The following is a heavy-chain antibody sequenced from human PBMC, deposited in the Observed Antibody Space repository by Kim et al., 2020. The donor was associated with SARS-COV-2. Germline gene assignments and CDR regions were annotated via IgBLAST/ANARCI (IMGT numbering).Heavy chain of an antibody. CDR1: GYIFTNFA. J-gene: IGHJ4*02. V-gene: IGHV1-3*01. D-gene: IGHD2-8*02. CDR2: INAGTGNT. CDR3: ARDLFRTGFDY. Sequence: ASVKVSCKASGYIFTNFAIQWVRQAPGQRLEWMGWINAGTGNTKFSQQFQGRVTFTRDTSANTAYMELSSLGSEDTAVYYCARDLFRTGFDYWGQGTLVAVSS.